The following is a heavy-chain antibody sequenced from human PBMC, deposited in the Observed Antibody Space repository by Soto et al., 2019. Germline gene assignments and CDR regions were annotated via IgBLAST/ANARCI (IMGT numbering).Heavy chain of an antibody. CDR3: ATDLPPVDY. CDR2: ISAYNGNK. CDR1: GYTFSSYH. Sequence: QIQLVQSGAEVKKPGASVKVSCKASGYTFSSYHITWVRQAPGQGLEWMGWISAYNGNKNYAQNPEGRVTMTTDPSTSTAYMERRSLRSDDPAVHYCATDLPPVDYWGQGTLVTVSS. V-gene: IGHV1-18*01. J-gene: IGHJ4*02.